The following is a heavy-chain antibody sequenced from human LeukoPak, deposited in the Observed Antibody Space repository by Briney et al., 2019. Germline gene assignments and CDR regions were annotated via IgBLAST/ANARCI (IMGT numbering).Heavy chain of an antibody. V-gene: IGHV3-23*01. J-gene: IGHJ4*02. CDR3: AKVRNYFDSSGRHFDY. CDR1: GFTFSSYA. D-gene: IGHD3-22*01. CDR2: ISASVGPT. Sequence: GGSLRLSCAASGFTFSSYAMTWVRQGPGEGRGWVSVISASVGPTYYGDSVKGRFTTSRDNSKNTLYLQMNRLRAEDTAVYCCAKVRNYFDSSGRHFDYWGQGTPVTVSS.